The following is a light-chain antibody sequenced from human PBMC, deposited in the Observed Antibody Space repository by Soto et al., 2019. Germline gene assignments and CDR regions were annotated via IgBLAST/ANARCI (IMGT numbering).Light chain of an antibody. V-gene: IGKV1-9*01. CDR2: AAS. CDR1: QEMSTY. J-gene: IGKJ2*01. CDR3: QHLRCNPST. Sequence: IQLTQSPASLSASVGDRVTITCRASQEMSTYLAWYQQKPGIAPKLLIYAASTLRSGVPSRFSGSGSGTDFTLTISSLQPADFATFYRQHLRCNPSTFGPGTKLEIK.